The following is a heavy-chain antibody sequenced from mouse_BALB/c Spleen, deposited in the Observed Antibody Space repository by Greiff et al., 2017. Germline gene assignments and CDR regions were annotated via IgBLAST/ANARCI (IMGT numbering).Heavy chain of an antibody. J-gene: IGHJ2*01. CDR3: ALDSSGYFDY. V-gene: IGHV8-12*01. CDR2: IYWDDDK. D-gene: IGHD3-2*01. Sequence: QVTLNVSGPGILQPSQTLSLTCSFSGFSLSTSGMGVSWIRQPSGKGLEWLSHIYWDDDKRYNPSLKSRLTISKDTSSNQVFLKITSVDTADTATYYCALDSSGYFDYWGQGTTLTVSS. CDR1: GFSLSTSGMG.